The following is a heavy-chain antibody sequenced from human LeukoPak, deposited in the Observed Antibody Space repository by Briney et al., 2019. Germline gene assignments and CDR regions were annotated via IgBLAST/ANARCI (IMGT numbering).Heavy chain of an antibody. CDR3: ARVRAVAGTEVLYYFDY. CDR1: GFTLNWYR. J-gene: IGHJ4*02. Sequence: GGSLTLTRAASGFTLNWYRLSWVRPAPGKGLEWVAQIKSDGSEEDYADSVKGRFTISRDNAKNTVYLQMNSLRAEDTAVYYCARVRAVAGTEVLYYFDYWGQGTLVTVSS. V-gene: IGHV3-7*02. D-gene: IGHD6-19*01. CDR2: IKSDGSEE.